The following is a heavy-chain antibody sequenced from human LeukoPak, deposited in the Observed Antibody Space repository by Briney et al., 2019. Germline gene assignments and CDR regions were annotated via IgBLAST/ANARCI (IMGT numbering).Heavy chain of an antibody. V-gene: IGHV3-7*01. D-gene: IGHD5-24*01. CDR2: IKQDGSDK. J-gene: IGHJ4*02. CDR3: ATDFTERPFDY. CDR1: GFTFSNAW. Sequence: PGGSLRLSCAASGFTFSNAWMSWVRQAPGKGLEWVANIKQDGSDKYYVDSVKGRFTISRDNAKNSLYLQMNSLRAEDTAVYYCATDFTERPFDYWGQGTLVTVSS.